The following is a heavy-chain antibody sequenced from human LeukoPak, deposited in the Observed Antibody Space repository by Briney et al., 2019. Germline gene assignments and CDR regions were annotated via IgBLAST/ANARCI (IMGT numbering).Heavy chain of an antibody. Sequence: SGTLSLTCAVSGGSISGSNWWSWVRQPPGKGLEWIGEIYHSGSTNYNPSLKSRVTISVDKSKNQFSLKLSSVTAADTAVYYCARYPDKNIAVHDAFDIWGQGTMVTVSS. CDR1: GGSISGSNW. V-gene: IGHV4-4*02. J-gene: IGHJ3*02. D-gene: IGHD2-15*01. CDR3: ARYPDKNIAVHDAFDI. CDR2: IYHSGST.